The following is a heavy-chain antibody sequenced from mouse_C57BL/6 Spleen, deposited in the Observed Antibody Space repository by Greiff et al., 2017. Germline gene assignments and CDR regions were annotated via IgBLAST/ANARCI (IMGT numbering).Heavy chain of an antibody. V-gene: IGHV1-39*01. CDR2: INPNYGTT. CDR3: ARRGLLRIVYYAMDY. J-gene: IGHJ4*01. Sequence: VQLQQSGPELVKPGASVKISCKASGYSFTDYNMNWVKQSNGKSLEWIGVINPNYGTTSYNQKFKGKATLTVAQSSSTAYMQLNSLTSEDSAVYYCARRGLLRIVYYAMDYWGQGTSVTVSS. CDR1: GYSFTDYN. D-gene: IGHD1-1*01.